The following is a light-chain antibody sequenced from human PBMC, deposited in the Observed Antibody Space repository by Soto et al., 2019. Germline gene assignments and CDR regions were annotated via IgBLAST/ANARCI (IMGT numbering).Light chain of an antibody. Sequence: DIQMTQSPSTLSASVGDRVTVTCRAGQSINSRLAWYQQKPGKAPKLLIYKASNLESGVTSRFSGTGSGAEFTLTISSLQPDDSATYYCQQYTSYPWTFGQGTEVEIK. V-gene: IGKV1-5*03. CDR3: QQYTSYPWT. CDR2: KAS. J-gene: IGKJ1*01. CDR1: QSINSR.